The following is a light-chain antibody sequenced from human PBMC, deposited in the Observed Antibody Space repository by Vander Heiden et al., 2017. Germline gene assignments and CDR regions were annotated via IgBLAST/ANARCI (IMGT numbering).Light chain of an antibody. CDR1: SSHIGSNT. V-gene: IGLV1-44*01. CDR2: SNN. J-gene: IGLJ2*01. CDR3: AAWDDSLNGVV. Sequence: QSLLTQPPSASATPGQRVTVSCSGSSSHIGSNTVNWYQQLPATAPKLRIYSNNQRPSGVPDRFSGSKSGTSASLAISGLQSEDEADYYCAAWDDSLNGVVFGGGTKLTVL.